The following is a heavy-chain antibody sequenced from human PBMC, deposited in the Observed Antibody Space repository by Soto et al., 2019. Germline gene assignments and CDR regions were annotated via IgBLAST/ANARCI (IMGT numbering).Heavy chain of an antibody. V-gene: IGHV3-33*01. J-gene: IGHJ4*02. D-gene: IGHD4-17*01. CDR3: ARDDDYPDNGFDY. CDR2: ILNDASGH. Sequence: QVQLVESGGGVVQPGTSLRLSCAASGFTFSRHGMHWVRQTPGKGLEWLAVILNDASGHWYADSVKGRFTISRDKFENTLYLQMNGLRREDTAMYYCARDDDYPDNGFDYWGQGTLVNVSS. CDR1: GFTFSRHG.